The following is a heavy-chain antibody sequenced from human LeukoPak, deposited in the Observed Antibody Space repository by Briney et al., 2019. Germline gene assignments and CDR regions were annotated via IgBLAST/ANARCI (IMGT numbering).Heavy chain of an antibody. V-gene: IGHV4-4*07. Sequence: SETLSLTCTVSGDSTSDDYYTWMRQPAGKGLEWIGRTHSGGTTNYNPSLMSRVTLSIDKSKKHISLRLTSVTAADTALYYCARDNGSGYTKGYEHYYYYLDVWGKGTTVTVSS. CDR2: THSGGTT. J-gene: IGHJ6*03. CDR3: ARDNGSGYTKGYEHYYYYLDV. D-gene: IGHD3-3*02. CDR1: GDSTSDDY.